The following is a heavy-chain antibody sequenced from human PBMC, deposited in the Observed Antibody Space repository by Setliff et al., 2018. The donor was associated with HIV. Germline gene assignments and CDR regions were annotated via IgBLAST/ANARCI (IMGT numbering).Heavy chain of an antibody. D-gene: IGHD2-21*02. CDR1: GFTFSISG. V-gene: IGHV3-30*19. J-gene: IGHJ5*02. CDR2: IEYDESNK. Sequence: PGGSLRLSCVASGFTFSISGMHWVRQAPGKGLEWVTYIEYDESNKRYADNVKGRFTISRDNSKNTVYLQMNSLRPEDTAVYYCARDSGTVVTPAWFDPWGRGTLVTVSS. CDR3: ARDSGTVVTPAWFDP.